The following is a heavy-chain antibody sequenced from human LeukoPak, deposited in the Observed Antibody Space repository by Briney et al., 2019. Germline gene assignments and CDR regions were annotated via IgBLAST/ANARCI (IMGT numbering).Heavy chain of an antibody. J-gene: IGHJ4*02. CDR2: IKQDASQ. CDR3: ARGPDFSDRLDYFDY. CDR1: GFTFSRHW. Sequence: GGSLRLSCAASGFTFSRHWMGWVRQAPGKGLEWVANIKQDASQYYVDSVRGRFIISRDNAKNSLSLQMNSLRLEDTAVYYCARGPDFSDRLDYFDYWGQGTLVTVSS. D-gene: IGHD4-17*01. V-gene: IGHV3-7*01.